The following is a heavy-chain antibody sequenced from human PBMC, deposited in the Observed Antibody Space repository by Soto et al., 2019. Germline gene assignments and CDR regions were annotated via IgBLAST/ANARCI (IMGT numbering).Heavy chain of an antibody. CDR3: ARGVYGAYLDY. CDR1: GVSMANYY. D-gene: IGHD3-10*01. J-gene: IGHJ4*02. V-gene: IGHV4-59*01. Sequence: SETLSLTCTVSGVSMANYYCILLRQPPGKGLEWIAYIEHHGRTECKPSLQSRVTISRDSSQNQFSLSLHSVTPADTAVYFCARGVYGAYLDYWGQGALVTVSS. CDR2: IEHHGRT.